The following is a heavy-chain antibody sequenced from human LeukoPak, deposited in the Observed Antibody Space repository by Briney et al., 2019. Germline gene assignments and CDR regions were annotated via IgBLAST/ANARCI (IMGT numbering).Heavy chain of an antibody. V-gene: IGHV1-24*01. D-gene: IGHD5-24*01. CDR3: ATVPLSGRRWLQPFDY. J-gene: IGHJ4*02. CDR1: GYTLTELS. CDR2: FDPEDGET. Sequence: GASVKVSCKVSGYTLTELSMHWVRQAPGKGLEWMGGFDPEDGETIYAQKFQGRVTMTEDTSTDTAYMELSSLRSEDTAVYYCATVPLSGRRWLQPFDYWGQGTLVTVSS.